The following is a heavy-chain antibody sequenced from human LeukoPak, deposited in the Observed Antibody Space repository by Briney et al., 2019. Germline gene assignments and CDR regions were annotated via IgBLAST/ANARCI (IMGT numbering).Heavy chain of an antibody. CDR1: GYTFTGYY. CDR3: ARAYYYDSSGYYSLDY. V-gene: IGHV1-2*02. D-gene: IGHD3-22*01. CDR2: VNPNSGGT. Sequence: EASVKVSCKASGYTFTGYYMHWVRQAPGQGLEWMGWVNPNSGGTNYAQKFQGRVTMTRDTSISTAYMELSRLRSDDTAVYYCARAYYYDSSGYYSLDYWGQGTLVTVSS. J-gene: IGHJ4*02.